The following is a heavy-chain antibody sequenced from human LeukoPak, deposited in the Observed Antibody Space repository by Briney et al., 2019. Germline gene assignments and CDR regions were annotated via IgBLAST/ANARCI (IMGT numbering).Heavy chain of an antibody. CDR3: ATVNTIFGVVPHYYFDY. J-gene: IGHJ4*02. Sequence: ASVKVSCKVSGYTLTELSMHWVRQAPGKGLEWMGGFDPEDGETIYAQKFQGRVTMTEDTSTDTAYMELSSLRSEDTAVYYCATVNTIFGVVPHYYFDYWGQGTLVTVSS. V-gene: IGHV1-24*01. CDR1: GYTLTELS. CDR2: FDPEDGET. D-gene: IGHD3-3*01.